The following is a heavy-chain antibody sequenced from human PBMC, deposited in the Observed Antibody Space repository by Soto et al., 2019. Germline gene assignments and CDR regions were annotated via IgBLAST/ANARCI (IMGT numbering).Heavy chain of an antibody. V-gene: IGHV3-23*01. CDR1: GFTFSSYA. D-gene: IGHD2-15*01. J-gene: IGHJ4*02. CDR2: ISGSGGGT. Sequence: GGSLRLSCAASGFTFSSYAMSWVRQAPGKGLEWVSAISGSGGGTYYADSVKGRFTIPRDNSKNTLYLQMNSLRAEDTAVYYCAKEHRYCSGGSCYFFDYWGQGTLVTVSS. CDR3: AKEHRYCSGGSCYFFDY.